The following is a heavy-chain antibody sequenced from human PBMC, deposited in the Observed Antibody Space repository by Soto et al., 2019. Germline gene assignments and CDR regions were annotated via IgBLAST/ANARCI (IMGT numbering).Heavy chain of an antibody. V-gene: IGHV3-23*01. CDR2: ITGNGGDT. CDR3: AKGSASGSPYYFDF. J-gene: IGHJ4*02. D-gene: IGHD6-25*01. Sequence: DVQLLESGGGLVQPGGSLRLSCAGSGFTFRNYAMSWVRLTPGKGLEWVSAITGNGGDTFHADSVKGRFTISRDNSKNTLYLQMNSLSAEDTAVYYCAKGSASGSPYYFDFWGQGTLVTVSS. CDR1: GFTFRNYA.